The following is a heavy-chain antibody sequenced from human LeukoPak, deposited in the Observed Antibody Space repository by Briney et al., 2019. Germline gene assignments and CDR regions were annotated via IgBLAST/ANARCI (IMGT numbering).Heavy chain of an antibody. V-gene: IGHV4-59*08. Sequence: PSETLSLTCTVSGGSISSHYWSWIRQSPGKGLEWIGYIYYSGSTNYNPSLKSRVTISVDTSKNQFSLKLSSVTAADTAVYYCARHRDGYDYFYYWGQGTLVTVSS. J-gene: IGHJ4*02. CDR1: GGSISSHY. CDR3: ARHRDGYDYFYY. CDR2: IYYSGST. D-gene: IGHD5-24*01.